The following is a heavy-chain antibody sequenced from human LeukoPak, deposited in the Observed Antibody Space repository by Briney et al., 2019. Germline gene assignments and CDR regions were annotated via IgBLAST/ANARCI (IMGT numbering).Heavy chain of an antibody. V-gene: IGHV3-23*01. CDR1: GFTFSSYG. D-gene: IGHD1-26*01. CDR3: AKIAETSGSYGQGYDY. J-gene: IGHJ4*02. Sequence: GGSLRLSCAASGFTFSSYGMSWVRQAPGKGLEWASAISGSGGSTYYADSVKGRFTISRDNSKNTLYLQMDSLRAEDTAVYYCAKIAETSGSYGQGYDYWGQGTLVTVSS. CDR2: ISGSGGST.